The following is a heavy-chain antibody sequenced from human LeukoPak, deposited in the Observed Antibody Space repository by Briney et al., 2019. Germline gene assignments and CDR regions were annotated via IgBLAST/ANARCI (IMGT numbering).Heavy chain of an antibody. CDR1: GGSVSSGSYY. CDR2: IYYSGST. D-gene: IGHD6-19*01. V-gene: IGHV4-61*01. CDR3: ARVDGFRLAVAADDAFDI. Sequence: SETLSLTCTVSGGSVSSGSYYWSWIRQPPGKELEWIGYIYYSGSTNYNPSLKSRVTISVDTSKNQFSLKLSSVTAADTAVYYCARVDGFRLAVAADDAFDIWGQGTMVTVSS. J-gene: IGHJ3*02.